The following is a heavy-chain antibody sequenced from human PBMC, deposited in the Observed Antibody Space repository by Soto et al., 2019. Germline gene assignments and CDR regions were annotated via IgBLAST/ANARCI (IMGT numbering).Heavy chain of an antibody. CDR3: ARGPDGDKVDY. Sequence: SEALSLTCTVSGGSISRGDYYWSWIRQPPGKGLEWTGHIYNSGSTYSNPSLKSRVTISVDTSKNQFSLKLSSVTAADTAVYYCARGPDGDKVDYWGQGTLVTVSS. V-gene: IGHV4-30-4*01. D-gene: IGHD7-27*01. CDR2: IYNSGST. J-gene: IGHJ4*02. CDR1: GGSISRGDYY.